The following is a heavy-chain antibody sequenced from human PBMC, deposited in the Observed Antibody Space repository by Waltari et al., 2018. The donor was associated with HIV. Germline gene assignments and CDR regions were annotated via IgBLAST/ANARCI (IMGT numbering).Heavy chain of an antibody. D-gene: IGHD4-17*01. CDR3: ARGTTTVTSFYYGMDV. J-gene: IGHJ6*02. V-gene: IGHV3-48*01. Sequence: EVQLVESGGGLVQPGGSLRLSCAASGFTFSSYSMNWVRQAPGKGLEWVSYIISSSSTIYYADSVKGRFTISRENAKNSLYLQMNSLRAEDTAVYYCARGTTTVTSFYYGMDVWGQGTTVTVSS. CDR2: IISSSSTI. CDR1: GFTFSSYS.